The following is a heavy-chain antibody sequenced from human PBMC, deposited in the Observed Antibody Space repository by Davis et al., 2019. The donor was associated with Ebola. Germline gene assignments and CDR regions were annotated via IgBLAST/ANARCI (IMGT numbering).Heavy chain of an antibody. D-gene: IGHD6-19*01. CDR3: AREGILGVAGILYYYYGMDV. V-gene: IGHV4-31*03. J-gene: IGHJ6*02. CDR2: IYYSGST. CDR1: GGSISSGGYY. Sequence: SETLSLTCTVSGGSISSGGYYWSWIRQHTGKGLEWIGYIYYSGSTYYNPSLKSRVTISVDTSKNQFSLQLNSVTPEDTAVYYCAREGILGVAGILYYYYGMDVWGQGTTVTVSS.